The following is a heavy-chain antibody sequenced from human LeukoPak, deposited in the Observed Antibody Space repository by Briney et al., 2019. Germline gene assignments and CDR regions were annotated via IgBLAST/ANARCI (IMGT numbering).Heavy chain of an antibody. D-gene: IGHD1-26*01. CDR1: GFTFSNCA. J-gene: IGHJ4*02. CDR3: AKKWGVGTTTLDYFDY. Sequence: HTGGSLRLSCAASGFTFSNCAMNWVRQAPGKGLEWVSGISGSAGSTYYADSVKGRFTISRDNSKNTLYLQMNSLTDDDTAVYYCAKKWGVGTTTLDYFDYWGQGTLVTVSS. V-gene: IGHV3-23*01. CDR2: ISGSAGST.